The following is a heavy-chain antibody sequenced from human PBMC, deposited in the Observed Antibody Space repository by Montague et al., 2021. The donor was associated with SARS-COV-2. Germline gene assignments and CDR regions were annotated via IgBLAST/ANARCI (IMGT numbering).Heavy chain of an antibody. D-gene: IGHD1-1*01. CDR3: GRVGGNEYRCLDY. J-gene: IGHJ4*03. Sequence: TLSLTCTVSGDSISSGTHYWSWIRQPAGKGLEWIGRIYTSGSTNYNLSLKSRVTISVDTSKNQFSLNVSAVTAADTAGYYCGRVGGNEYRCLDYWGQGSLVTVSS. CDR1: GDSISSGTHY. CDR2: IYTSGST. V-gene: IGHV4-61*02.